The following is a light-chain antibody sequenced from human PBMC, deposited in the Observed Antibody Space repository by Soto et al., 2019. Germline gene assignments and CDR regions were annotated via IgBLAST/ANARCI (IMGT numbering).Light chain of an antibody. J-gene: IGLJ1*01. Sequence: QLVLTQPPSASGTPGQRVTISCSGSSSNIGSNTVNWYQQLPGTAPKLLIYSNSQRPSGVPDRFSGSKSGTSASLAISGLQSEDEADYYCAAWDDSLNGQVFGTGTKVTVL. V-gene: IGLV1-44*01. CDR2: SNS. CDR3: AAWDDSLNGQV. CDR1: SSNIGSNT.